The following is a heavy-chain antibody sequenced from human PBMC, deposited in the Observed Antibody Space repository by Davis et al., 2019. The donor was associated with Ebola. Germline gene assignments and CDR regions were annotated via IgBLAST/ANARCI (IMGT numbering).Heavy chain of an antibody. D-gene: IGHD2-21*01. CDR2: IKQDGSEK. V-gene: IGHV3-7*02. CDR1: GFTFSGSA. J-gene: IGHJ4*02. Sequence: PGGSLRLSCAASGFTFSGSAMHWVRQASGKGLEWVANIKQDGSEKYYVDSVKGRFTISRDNAKNSLYLQMNSLRAEDTAVYYCARARGIADYWGRGTLVTVSS. CDR3: ARARGIADY.